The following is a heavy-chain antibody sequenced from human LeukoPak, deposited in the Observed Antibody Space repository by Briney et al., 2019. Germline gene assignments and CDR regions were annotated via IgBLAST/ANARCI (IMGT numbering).Heavy chain of an antibody. D-gene: IGHD3-22*01. CDR1: GFTFSSYW. V-gene: IGHV3-7*03. CDR2: IKQDGSEK. Sequence: GGSLRLSCAASGFTFSSYWMSWVRQAPGKGLEWVANIKQDGSEKYYVDSVKGRFTLSRDISKSTLYLQMNSLRAEDTAVYYCARSNYYDSSGYWAPFDYWGQGTLVTVSS. CDR3: ARSNYYDSSGYWAPFDY. J-gene: IGHJ4*02.